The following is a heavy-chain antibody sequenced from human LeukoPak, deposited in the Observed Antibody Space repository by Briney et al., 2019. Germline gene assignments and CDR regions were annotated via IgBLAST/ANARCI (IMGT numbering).Heavy chain of an antibody. J-gene: IGHJ4*02. CDR1: QLTFSSYC. CDR3: ARGSYYYDSSGYPSY. D-gene: IGHD3-22*01. Sequence: GGSLRLSCAAYQLTFSSYCMTWLRQGPGKGLEWVATINKDGTEKYYVDSVKGRFTISRDNAENSLYLHMNSLRAEDTAVYYCARGSYYYDSSGYPSYWGQGTLVTVSS. CDR2: INKDGTEK. V-gene: IGHV3-7*04.